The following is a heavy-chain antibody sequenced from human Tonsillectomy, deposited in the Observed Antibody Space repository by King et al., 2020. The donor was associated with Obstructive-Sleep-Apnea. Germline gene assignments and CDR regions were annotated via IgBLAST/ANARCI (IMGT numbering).Heavy chain of an antibody. CDR3: ARDEGYRYGYLYFDY. J-gene: IGHJ4*02. CDR2: INPNSGDT. Sequence: VQLVESGAEVKKPGASVKVSCKASGYTFTDHYIMHWVRQAPGQGLEWIGWINPNSGDTKYAQKFQGRVTMTRDTSITPAYMELSRLRYDDTAVYYCARDEGYRYGYLYFDYWGQGSLVTVSS. V-gene: IGHV1-2*02. CDR1: GYTFTDHY. D-gene: IGHD5-18*01.